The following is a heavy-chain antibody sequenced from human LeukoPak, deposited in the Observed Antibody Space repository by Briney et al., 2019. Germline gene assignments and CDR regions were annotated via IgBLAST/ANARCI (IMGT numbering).Heavy chain of an antibody. D-gene: IGHD2-8*01. CDR2: ISGSGGST. CDR1: GFIFSSYA. Sequence: GGSLRLSCAASGFIFSSYAMSWVRQAPGRGLEWVSAISGSGGSTYYADSVKGRFTISRDNSKNTLYLQMNSLRAEDTAVYYCAKSVVLMVYATYYFDYWGQGTLVTVSS. V-gene: IGHV3-23*01. J-gene: IGHJ4*02. CDR3: AKSVVLMVYATYYFDY.